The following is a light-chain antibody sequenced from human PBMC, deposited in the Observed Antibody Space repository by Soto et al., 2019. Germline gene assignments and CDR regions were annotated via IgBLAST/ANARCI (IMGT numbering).Light chain of an antibody. CDR1: SSDIGDRNF. J-gene: IGLJ2*01. CDR2: EVS. V-gene: IGLV2-14*01. CDR3: SSYTTTATN. Sequence: QSALTQPASVSGSPGQSITISCTGTSSDIGDRNFVSWHQQHPGKAPKVLIYEVSNRPSGVSNRFSGSKSGNTAFLTISGLQTDDEADYYCSSYTTTATNFGGGTKLTVL.